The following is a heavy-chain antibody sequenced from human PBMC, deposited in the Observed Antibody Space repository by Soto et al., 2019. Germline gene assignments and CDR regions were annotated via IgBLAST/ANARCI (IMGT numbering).Heavy chain of an antibody. J-gene: IGHJ5*02. Sequence: SQTLSLTCVISGDSVSSKSSGWSWIRQSPSRGLEWLGRTYYGSKWYIDYAVSVKSRISINPDISKNQFSLQLSSVTPEDTAVYYCVRGGLVAGGPLSWFDPWGQGTLVTVSS. D-gene: IGHD6-19*01. V-gene: IGHV6-1*01. CDR3: VRGGLVAGGPLSWFDP. CDR1: GDSVSSKSSG. CDR2: TYYGSKWYI.